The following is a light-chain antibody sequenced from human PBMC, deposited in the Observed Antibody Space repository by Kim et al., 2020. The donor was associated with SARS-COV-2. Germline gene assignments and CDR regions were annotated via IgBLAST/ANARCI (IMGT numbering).Light chain of an antibody. V-gene: IGLV1-44*01. CDR3: AAWDDTLKGWV. CDR2: SDN. CDR1: NSKIGNNP. Sequence: GQGVTISCSGSNSKIGNNPINWFQQFPGTAPKLLIYSDNQRPSGVPDRFSGSKSGTSASLAISGLQSEDEADFYCAAWDDTLKGWVFGGGTQLTVL. J-gene: IGLJ3*02.